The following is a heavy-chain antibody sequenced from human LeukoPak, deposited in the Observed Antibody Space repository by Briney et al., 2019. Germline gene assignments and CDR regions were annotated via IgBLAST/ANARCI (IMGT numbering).Heavy chain of an antibody. Sequence: GGPLTLSCAPSGFPYSSYSMHWLRQAPGKGLEWVSSISSSSSDIYYAHSVKGRFTISRDNAKNSLYLQMNSLRTEDTSVYYCARITMVRGFDYWGQGTLVTVSS. J-gene: IGHJ4*02. V-gene: IGHV3-21*01. D-gene: IGHD3-10*01. CDR3: ARITMVRGFDY. CDR1: GFPYSSYS. CDR2: ISSSSSDI.